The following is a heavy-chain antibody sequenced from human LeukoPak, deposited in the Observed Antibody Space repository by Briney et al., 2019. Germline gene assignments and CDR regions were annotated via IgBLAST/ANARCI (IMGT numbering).Heavy chain of an antibody. J-gene: IGHJ4*02. CDR2: IYYSGGT. CDR3: ARGDDSGYDEGGFDY. CDR1: GGSFSGYY. Sequence: PSETLSLTCAVYGGSFSGYYWSWIRQPPGKGLEWIGFIYYSGGTNYNPSLKSRVTISVDTSKNQFSLKLSSVTAADTAVYYCARGDDSGYDEGGFDYWGQGTLVTVSS. V-gene: IGHV4-59*01. D-gene: IGHD5-12*01.